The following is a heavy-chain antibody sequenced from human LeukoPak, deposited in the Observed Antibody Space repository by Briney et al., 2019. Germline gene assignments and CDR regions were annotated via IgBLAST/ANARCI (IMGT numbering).Heavy chain of an antibody. CDR1: GGSISSGDYY. D-gene: IGHD6-13*01. V-gene: IGHV4-30-4*01. CDR2: IYYSGST. Sequence: SETLSLTCTVSGGSISSGDYYWSWIRQPPGTGLEWIGYIYYSGSTYYNPSLKSRVTISVDTSKNQFSLKLSSVTAADTAVYYCASSIAAAGPFEHWGQGTLVTVSS. J-gene: IGHJ1*01. CDR3: ASSIAAAGPFEH.